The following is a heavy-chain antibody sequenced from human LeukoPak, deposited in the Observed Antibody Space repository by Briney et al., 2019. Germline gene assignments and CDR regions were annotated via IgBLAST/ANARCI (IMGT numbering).Heavy chain of an antibody. D-gene: IGHD4-11*01. CDR1: GYSFTRYW. J-gene: IGHJ4*02. CDR2: IDPSDSYT. V-gene: IGHV5-10-1*01. Sequence: PGESLQISCEGSGYSFTRYWISWVRQMPGEGLEWMGKIDPSDSYTNYSPSFQGHVTISVDKSISTAYLQWSSLKASDTAMYYCARHGASADYCFDYWGLGTLVTVSS. CDR3: ARHGASADYCFDY.